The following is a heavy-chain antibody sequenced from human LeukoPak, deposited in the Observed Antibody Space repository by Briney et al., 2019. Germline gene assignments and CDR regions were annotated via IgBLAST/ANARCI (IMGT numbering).Heavy chain of an antibody. CDR1: GFTFSSYA. Sequence: GGSLRLSCAASGFTFSSYAMSWVRQAPGKGLEWVSAISGSGGSIYSADSVKGRFTISRDNSKSTLTLQMSSLRVEDTAVYYCERDPSEYEYNRGWYRDFWGQGSRVTVSS. V-gene: IGHV3-23*01. CDR2: ISGSGGSI. CDR3: ERDPSEYEYNRGWYRDF. D-gene: IGHD6-19*01. J-gene: IGHJ4*02.